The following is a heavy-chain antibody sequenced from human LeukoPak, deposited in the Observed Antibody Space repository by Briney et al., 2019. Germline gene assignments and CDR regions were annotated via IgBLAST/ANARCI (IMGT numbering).Heavy chain of an antibody. CDR1: GFTVSSKY. Sequence: PGGSLRLSCAASGFTVSSKYMSWVRQAPGKGLEWVSVMYSVGSTYYADSVEGRFTISRDSSKKTMYLQMSSLRAEDTAVDYCASVAMVRGPHFDYWGQGTLVTVSS. CDR3: ASVAMVRGPHFDY. V-gene: IGHV3-53*01. D-gene: IGHD3-10*01. J-gene: IGHJ4*02. CDR2: MYSVGST.